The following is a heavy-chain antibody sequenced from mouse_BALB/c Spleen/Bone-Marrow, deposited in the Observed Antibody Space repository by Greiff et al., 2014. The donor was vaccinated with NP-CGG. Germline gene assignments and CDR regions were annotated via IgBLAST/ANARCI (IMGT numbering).Heavy chain of an antibody. CDR3: ARFITTVVYFDY. V-gene: IGHV5-9-1*01. CDR2: ISSGGSYT. CDR1: GFTFSSYA. D-gene: IGHD1-1*01. Sequence: EVKLMESGGGLVKPGGSLKLSCAASGFTFSSYAMSWVRQTPEKRLEWVATISSGGSYTYYPDSVKGRFTISRDNAKNTLYLQMSSLRSEDTAMYYCARFITTVVYFDYWGQGTTPTVSS. J-gene: IGHJ2*01.